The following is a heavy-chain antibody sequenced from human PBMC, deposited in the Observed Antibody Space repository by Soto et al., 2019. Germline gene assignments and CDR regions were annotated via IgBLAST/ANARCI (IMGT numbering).Heavy chain of an antibody. V-gene: IGHV5-10-1*01. CDR2: IDPSDSYT. D-gene: IGHD2-15*01. CDR3: ARHGVVVVAASNKSYNWFDP. Sequence: PWESLKISCKGSGYSFTSYWISWVRQMPGKGLEWMGRIDPSDSYTNYSPSFQGHVTISADKSISTAYLQWSSLKASDTAMYYCARHGVVVVAASNKSYNWFDPWGQGTLVTVSS. CDR1: GYSFTSYW. J-gene: IGHJ5*02.